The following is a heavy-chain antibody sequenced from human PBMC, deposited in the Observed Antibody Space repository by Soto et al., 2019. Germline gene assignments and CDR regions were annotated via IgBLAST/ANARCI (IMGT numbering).Heavy chain of an antibody. V-gene: IGHV4-31*03. CDR3: AREGAAPYYFYGMDV. CDR1: GGSISSGGYF. Sequence: QVQLQESGPGLVKPSQTLSLTCTVSGGSISSGGYFWSWIRQHPGKGLEWIGFIYYSGSTYYNPPLKSRVTISVDTSKNQFSLKLRSVTAADPALYYCAREGAAPYYFYGMDVWGQGTTVTVSS. J-gene: IGHJ6*02. D-gene: IGHD6-6*01. CDR2: IYYSGST.